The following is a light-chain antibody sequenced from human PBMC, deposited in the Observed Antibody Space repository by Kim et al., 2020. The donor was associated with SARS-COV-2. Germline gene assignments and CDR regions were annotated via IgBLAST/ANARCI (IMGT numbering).Light chain of an antibody. J-gene: IGKJ2*01. Sequence: EIVLTQSPATLSLSPGERATLSCRASQSVSNNFLAWYQQKPGQAPRILIYGASSRATGIPDRFSGSGSGTDFTLTINTLEPEDFAVYYCQQYGSSPYTFGQGTKLEIK. V-gene: IGKV3-20*01. CDR3: QQYGSSPYT. CDR1: QSVSNNF. CDR2: GAS.